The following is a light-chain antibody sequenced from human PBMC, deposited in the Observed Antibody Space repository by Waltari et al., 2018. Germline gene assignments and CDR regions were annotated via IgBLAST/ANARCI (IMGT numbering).Light chain of an antibody. J-gene: IGLJ2*01. Sequence: QSALTQPASVSGSPGPSITIPRTGTSPDVGNYDLFPWYQKHPGKAPKLIIYEVTKRPSGFSNRFSGSKSGNTASLTISGLHTEDEGDYYCCSYSGDLSFGVVFGGGTKLTVL. CDR3: CSYSGDLSFGVV. CDR1: SPDVGNYDL. V-gene: IGLV2-23*02. CDR2: EVT.